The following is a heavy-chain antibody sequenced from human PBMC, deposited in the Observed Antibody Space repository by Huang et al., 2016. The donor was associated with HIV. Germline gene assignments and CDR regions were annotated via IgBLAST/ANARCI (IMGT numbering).Heavy chain of an antibody. V-gene: IGHV1-69*13. CDR2: IIPGCGTR. CDR3: AKRGGAWGSPYAFDL. J-gene: IGHJ3*01. CDR1: GGSFNNFG. D-gene: IGHD3-16*01. Sequence: QVQLVQSGAEVRKPGSSVKVSCRVSGGSFNNFGINWVRQAPGQGLEWMGGIIPGCGTRNDAQRFKDRVTITADETTGVVHLEVTSLRSDDTAVYFCAKRGGAWGSPYAFDLWGPGTMVTVSS.